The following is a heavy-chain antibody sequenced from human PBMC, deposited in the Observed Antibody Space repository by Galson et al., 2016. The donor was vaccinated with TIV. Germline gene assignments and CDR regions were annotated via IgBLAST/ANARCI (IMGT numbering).Heavy chain of an antibody. CDR3: ARAHSTGWDNGDDAFDI. Sequence: SVKVSCKASGYSFTNYGIAWVRQAPGQGLEWRGGISTYNGYTDYAQKLQGRVTMTTDTSTSTAYMELRSLRSDDTAMYYCARAHSTGWDNGDDAFDIWGLGTVVTVSS. CDR2: ISTYNGYT. CDR1: GYSFTNYG. J-gene: IGHJ3*02. D-gene: IGHD6-19*01. V-gene: IGHV1-18*01.